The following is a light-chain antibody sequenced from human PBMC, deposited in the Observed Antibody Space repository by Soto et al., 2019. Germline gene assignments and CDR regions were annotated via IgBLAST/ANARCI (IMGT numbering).Light chain of an antibody. CDR3: NSYTSSSTYV. Sequence: QSVLTQPASVSGSPGQSIAISCTGTSSDVGNYNYVSWYQQHPGKAPKLMIYDVSNRPSGVSNRFSGSKSGNTASLTISGLQPEDEADYYCNSYTSSSTYVFGTWTKVTVL. V-gene: IGLV2-14*03. CDR1: SSDVGNYNY. J-gene: IGLJ1*01. CDR2: DVS.